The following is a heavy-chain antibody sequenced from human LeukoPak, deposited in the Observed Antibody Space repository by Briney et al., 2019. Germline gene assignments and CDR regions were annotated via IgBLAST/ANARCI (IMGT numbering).Heavy chain of an antibody. D-gene: IGHD6-13*01. Sequence: ASVKLSCKSSGNTFSGYYIHWQRQAPGQGLELMGWINPNSGSTNYAQSVQGRFTTTRDTSISTVYMEMSRLRADDTALYYCTRGEADGDSENWFDPWGQGTLVTVSS. CDR3: TRGEADGDSENWFDP. CDR2: INPNSGST. V-gene: IGHV1-2*02. CDR1: GNTFSGYY. J-gene: IGHJ5*02.